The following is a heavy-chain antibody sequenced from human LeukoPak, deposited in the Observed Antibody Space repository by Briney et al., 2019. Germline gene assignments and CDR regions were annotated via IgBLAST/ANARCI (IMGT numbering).Heavy chain of an antibody. D-gene: IGHD3-9*01. CDR3: ARVGILTGYLFDY. J-gene: IGHJ4*02. CDR1: GGSISSGDYY. V-gene: IGHV4-30-4*08. Sequence: KPSETLSLTCTVSGGSISSGDYYWTWIRQPPGKGLEWIGYISYNGSTYYNPSLKSRVTISVDRSKNQFSLKLSSVTAADTAVYYCARVGILTGYLFDYWGQGTLVTVSS. CDR2: ISYNGST.